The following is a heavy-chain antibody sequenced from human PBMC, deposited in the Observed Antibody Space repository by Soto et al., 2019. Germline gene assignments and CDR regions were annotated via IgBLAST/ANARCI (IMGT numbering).Heavy chain of an antibody. CDR1: GFTFSSYG. CDR2: ISYDGSNK. Sequence: SLRLSCAASGFTFSSYGMHWVRQAPGKGLEWVAVISYDGSNKYYADSVKGRFTISRDNSKNTLYLQMNSLRAEDTAVYYCAKAYSSSWYILEEYYFDYWGQGTLVTVSS. V-gene: IGHV3-30*18. J-gene: IGHJ4*02. CDR3: AKAYSSSWYILEEYYFDY. D-gene: IGHD6-13*01.